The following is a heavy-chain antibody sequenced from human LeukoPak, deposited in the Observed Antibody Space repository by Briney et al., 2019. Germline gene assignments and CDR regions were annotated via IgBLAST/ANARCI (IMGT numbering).Heavy chain of an antibody. CDR1: GGSISRYY. J-gene: IGHJ3*02. CDR3: ASRSYYYDSSGYLGGFRAFDI. V-gene: IGHV4-59*08. D-gene: IGHD3-22*01. CDR2: IYYSGST. Sequence: PSETLSLTCTVSGGSISRYYWSWVRQPPGKGLEWLGYIYYSGSTNYNPSLKSRVTISVDTSKNQFTLKLSSVTAADTAVYYCASRSYYYDSSGYLGGFRAFDIWGQGTMVTVSS.